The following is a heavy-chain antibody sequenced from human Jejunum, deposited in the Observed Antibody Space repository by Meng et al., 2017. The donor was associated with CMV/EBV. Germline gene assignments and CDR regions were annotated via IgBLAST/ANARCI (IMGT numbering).Heavy chain of an antibody. D-gene: IGHD2-2*01. CDR1: SVSSSY. V-gene: IGHV4-59*02. CDR2: IYYTVTS. J-gene: IGHJ4*02. CDR3: ARGRYCSSTSCFPFEH. Sequence: SVSSSYWHWIRQSPGKGLEWIGYIYYTVTSNYNPTLKSRATLSVDTSKNQISLRLTSVTAADTAVYYCARGRYCSSTSCFPFEHWGQGALVTVSS.